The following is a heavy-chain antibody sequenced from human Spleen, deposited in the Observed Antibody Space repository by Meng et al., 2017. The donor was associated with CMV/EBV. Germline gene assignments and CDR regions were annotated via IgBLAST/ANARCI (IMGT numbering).Heavy chain of an antibody. V-gene: IGHV3-21*01. CDR1: GFTFSSYS. D-gene: IGHD3-3*01. Sequence: SGFTFSSYSMNWVRQAPGKGLEWVSSISGRSNYIYYADSVKGRFTISRDSAKNSLYLQINSLRAEDTAVYYCARGLRFLPFYGMDVWGQGTTVTVSS. CDR3: ARGLRFLPFYGMDV. J-gene: IGHJ6*02. CDR2: ISGRSNYI.